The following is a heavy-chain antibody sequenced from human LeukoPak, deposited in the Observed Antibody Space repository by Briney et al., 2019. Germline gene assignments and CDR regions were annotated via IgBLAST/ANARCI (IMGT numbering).Heavy chain of an antibody. D-gene: IGHD3-10*01. CDR2: ISWNSGSI. V-gene: IGHV3-9*01. Sequence: GRSLRLSCAASGFTFDDYAMHWVRQAPGKGLEWVSGISWNSGSIGYADSVKGRFTISRDNAKNSLYLQMNSLRAEDTALYYCAQDKGSGSYVGPMDVWGKGTTVTISS. CDR1: GFTFDDYA. J-gene: IGHJ6*03. CDR3: AQDKGSGSYVGPMDV.